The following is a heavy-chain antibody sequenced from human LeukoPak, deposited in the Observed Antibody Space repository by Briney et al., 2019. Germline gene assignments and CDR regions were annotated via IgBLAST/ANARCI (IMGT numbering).Heavy chain of an antibody. V-gene: IGHV4-39*01. Sequence: PSETLSLTCTVSGGSISSSSYYWGWIRQPPGKGLEWTGSIYYSGVTYYNPSLKSRVTISVDTSKNQFSLKLSSVTASDTAVYYCARLALPGPIYYFDYWGQGTLVTVSS. J-gene: IGHJ4*02. CDR3: ARLALPGPIYYFDY. CDR1: GGSISSSSYY. CDR2: IYYSGVT. D-gene: IGHD6-19*01.